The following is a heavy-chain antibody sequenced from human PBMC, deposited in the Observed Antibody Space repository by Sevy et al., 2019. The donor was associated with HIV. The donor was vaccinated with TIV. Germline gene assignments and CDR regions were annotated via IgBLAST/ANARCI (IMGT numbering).Heavy chain of an antibody. J-gene: IGHJ4*02. D-gene: IGHD4-17*01. Sequence: SETLSLTCAVYGESFSNYYWSWNRLSPGKGLESIGEIDHSGRSDYNPSLKSRVTMSVDTSKNQFSLKLTSVTAADTAVYYCARGPKPLRSDYGDYRGVGYYFDSWGQGTLVTVSS. V-gene: IGHV4-34*01. CDR2: IDHSGRS. CDR3: ARGPKPLRSDYGDYRGVGYYFDS. CDR1: GESFSNYY.